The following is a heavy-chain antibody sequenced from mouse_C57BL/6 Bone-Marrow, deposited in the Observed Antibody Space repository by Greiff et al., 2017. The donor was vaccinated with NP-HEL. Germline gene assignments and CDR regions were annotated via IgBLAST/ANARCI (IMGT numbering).Heavy chain of an antibody. D-gene: IGHD2-2*01. V-gene: IGHV14-4*01. Sequence: EVQLQESGAELVRPGASVKLSCTASGFNIKDDYMHWVKQRPEQGLEWIGWIDPENGDTEYASKFQGKATITADTSSNTAYLQLSSLTSEDTAVYYCSTCYGYASCAYWGQGALVTVAA. CDR3: STCYGYASCAY. CDR1: GFNIKDDY. CDR2: IDPENGDT. J-gene: IGHJ3*01.